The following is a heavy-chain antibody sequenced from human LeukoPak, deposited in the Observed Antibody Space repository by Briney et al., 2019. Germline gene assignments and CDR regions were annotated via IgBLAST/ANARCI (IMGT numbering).Heavy chain of an antibody. Sequence: GGSLRLSCAASGFTFSSYAMSWVRQAPGKGLEWVSAISGSGGSTYYADSVKGRFTISRDNAKNSVYLQMNTLRAEDTAVYYCVRANWNYETYWGQGTLVTVSS. CDR3: VRANWNYETY. CDR1: GFTFSSYA. D-gene: IGHD1-7*01. V-gene: IGHV3-23*01. J-gene: IGHJ4*02. CDR2: ISGSGGST.